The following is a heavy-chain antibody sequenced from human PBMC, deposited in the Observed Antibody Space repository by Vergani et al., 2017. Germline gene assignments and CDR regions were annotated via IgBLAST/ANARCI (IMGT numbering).Heavy chain of an antibody. CDR1: GVTFSSYA. CDR2: IIPIFGTA. CDR3: ARATPYYDILTGDSYYFDY. D-gene: IGHD3-9*01. V-gene: IGHV1-69*13. J-gene: IGHJ4*02. Sequence: QVQLVQSGAEVKKPGASVKVSCKASGVTFSSYAISWVRQAPGQGLEWMGRIIPIFGTANYAQKFQGRVTITADESTSTAYMELSSLRSDDTAVYYCARATPYYDILTGDSYYFDYWGQGTLVTVSS.